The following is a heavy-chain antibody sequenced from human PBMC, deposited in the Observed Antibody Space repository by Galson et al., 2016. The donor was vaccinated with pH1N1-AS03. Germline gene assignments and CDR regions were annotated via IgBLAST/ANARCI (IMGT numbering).Heavy chain of an antibody. Sequence: SLRLSCAASGFILEHYAMHWVRRAPGKGLEWVAGMNWHSEIIDYADSVKGRFTISRDNAQNSLYLQMSSLRPEDTAVYFCAKDLLSGGWFTAADSWGQGTLVTVSS. CDR1: GFILEHYA. CDR2: MNWHSEII. V-gene: IGHV3-9*01. D-gene: IGHD6-19*01. J-gene: IGHJ4*02. CDR3: AKDLLSGGWFTAADS.